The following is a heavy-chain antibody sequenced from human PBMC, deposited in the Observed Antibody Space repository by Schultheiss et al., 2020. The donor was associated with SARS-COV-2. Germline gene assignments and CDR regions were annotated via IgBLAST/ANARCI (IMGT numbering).Heavy chain of an antibody. J-gene: IGHJ2*01. Sequence: GESLKISCAASGFTFSSYSMNWVRQAPGKGLEWVSYISSSSSTLYYADSVKGRFTISRDNAKNSLYLQMNSLRDEDTAVYYCARDVPSYDFWSGNKKYWYFDLWGRGTLVTVSS. CDR1: GFTFSSYS. D-gene: IGHD3-3*01. CDR3: ARDVPSYDFWSGNKKYWYFDL. CDR2: ISSSSSTL. V-gene: IGHV3-48*02.